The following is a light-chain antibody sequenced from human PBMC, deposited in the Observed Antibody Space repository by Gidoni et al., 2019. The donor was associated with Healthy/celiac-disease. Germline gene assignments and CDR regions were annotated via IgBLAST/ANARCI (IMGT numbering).Light chain of an antibody. CDR2: GAS. CDR1: QSVSSSY. CDR3: QQYGSSSWT. J-gene: IGKJ1*01. V-gene: IGKV3-20*01. Sequence: EIVLTQSPGTLSLSPGERATLSCRASQSVSSSYLAGYQQKPGQAPRLLIDGASSRATGIPDRFRGSGSGTDFTLTISRLEPEDFAVYYCQQYGSSSWTFXQXTKVEIK.